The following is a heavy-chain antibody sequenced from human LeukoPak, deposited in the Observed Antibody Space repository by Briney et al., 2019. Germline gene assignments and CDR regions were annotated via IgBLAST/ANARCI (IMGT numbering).Heavy chain of an antibody. CDR1: GFTFSSYA. CDR3: AKDIGQQLLFDY. D-gene: IGHD6-13*01. V-gene: IGHV3-43*01. Sequence: GGSLRLSCAASGFTFSSYAMSWVRQAPGKGLEWVSLISWDGGSTYYADSVKGRFTISRDNSKNSLYLQMNSLRTEDTALYYCAKDIGQQLLFDYWGQGTLVTVSS. J-gene: IGHJ4*02. CDR2: ISWDGGST.